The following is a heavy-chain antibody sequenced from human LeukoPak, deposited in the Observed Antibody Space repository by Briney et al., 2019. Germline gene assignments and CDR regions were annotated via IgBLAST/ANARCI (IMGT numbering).Heavy chain of an antibody. V-gene: IGHV3-23*01. J-gene: IGHJ4*02. D-gene: IGHD2-2*02. CDR3: AKVNQDIVVVPAAIDY. CDR1: GFTFGSFA. CDR2: ISGSGGST. Sequence: GGSLRLSCAASGFTFGSFAMSWVRQAPGKGLEWVSAISGSGGSTYYADSVKGRFTISRDNSKNTLYLQMNSLRAEDTAVYYCAKVNQDIVVVPAAIDYWGQGTLVTVSS.